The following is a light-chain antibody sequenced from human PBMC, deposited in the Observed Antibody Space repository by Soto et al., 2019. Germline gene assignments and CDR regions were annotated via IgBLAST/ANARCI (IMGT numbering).Light chain of an antibody. CDR2: DVS. V-gene: IGLV2-14*03. Sequence: QSALTQPASVSGSPGQSITISCTGTSSDVGGYNYVSWYQHHPGKAPKLLINDVSNRPSGISDRFSGSKSGNTASLTISGLQAEDEADYYFSSYTSSSTNVFGTGTKLTVL. J-gene: IGLJ1*01. CDR3: SSYTSSSTNV. CDR1: SSDVGGYNY.